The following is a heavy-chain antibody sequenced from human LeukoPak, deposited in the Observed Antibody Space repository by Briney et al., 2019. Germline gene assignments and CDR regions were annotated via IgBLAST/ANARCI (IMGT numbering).Heavy chain of an antibody. D-gene: IGHD2-8*01. Sequence: PGGSLRLSCAASGFTVSSNYMSWVRQAPGKGLEWVSVIYSGGSTYYADSVKGRFTISRDNSKNTLYLQMNSLKADNTAVYYCTTSACRNGICYTSVDYWGQGTLVTVSS. CDR2: IYSGGST. CDR1: GFTVSSNY. J-gene: IGHJ4*02. V-gene: IGHV3-53*01. CDR3: TTSACRNGICYTSVDY.